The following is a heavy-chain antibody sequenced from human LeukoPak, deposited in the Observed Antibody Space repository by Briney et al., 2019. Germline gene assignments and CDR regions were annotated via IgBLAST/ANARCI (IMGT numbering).Heavy chain of an antibody. CDR3: ATDRGWRTSGYYLYYFEY. Sequence: GGFLRLSCAASGFIFTNYFMSWVRQAPGKGLEWVASIKHDGSEKYYVDSVRGRFTISRDNTTNSLYLQMSSLRAEDTAVYYCATDRGWRTSGYYLYYFEYWGQGTLVTFSS. D-gene: IGHD3-3*01. J-gene: IGHJ4*02. CDR2: IKHDGSEK. CDR1: GFIFTNYF. V-gene: IGHV3-7*01.